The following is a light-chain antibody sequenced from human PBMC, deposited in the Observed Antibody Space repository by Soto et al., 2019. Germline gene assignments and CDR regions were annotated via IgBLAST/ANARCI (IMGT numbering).Light chain of an antibody. Sequence: DIQMTQSPSTLSASVGDRVTITCRASQTINTWLAWFQQKPGKAPNLLIYKASNLEGGVPSRFSGSGSGTEFTLTISSLQPDDFATYYCQQYHGYPYTFGQGTKVEIK. CDR1: QTINTW. CDR2: KAS. V-gene: IGKV1-5*03. J-gene: IGKJ2*01. CDR3: QQYHGYPYT.